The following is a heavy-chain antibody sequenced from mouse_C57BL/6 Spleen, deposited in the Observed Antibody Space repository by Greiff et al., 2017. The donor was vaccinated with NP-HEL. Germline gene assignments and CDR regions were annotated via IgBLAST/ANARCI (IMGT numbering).Heavy chain of an antibody. D-gene: IGHD2-4*01. Sequence: VQLKQSGAELVRPGASVKLSCTASGFNIKDDYMHWVKQRPEQGLEWIGWIDPENGDTEYASKFQGKATITADTSSNTAYLQLSSLTSEDTAVYYCTTHYDYPWFAYWGQGTLVTVSA. CDR1: GFNIKDDY. J-gene: IGHJ3*01. CDR3: TTHYDYPWFAY. CDR2: IDPENGDT. V-gene: IGHV14-4*01.